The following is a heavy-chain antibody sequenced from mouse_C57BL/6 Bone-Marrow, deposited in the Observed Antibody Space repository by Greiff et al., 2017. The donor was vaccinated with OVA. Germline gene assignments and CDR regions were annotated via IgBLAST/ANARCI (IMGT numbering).Heavy chain of an antibody. CDR3: ARDGLLRWFAY. V-gene: IGHV3-1*01. CDR1: GYSITSGYD. CDR2: ISYSGST. J-gene: IGHJ3*01. Sequence: EVMLVESGPGMVKPSQSLSLTCTVTGYSITSGYDWHWIRHFPGNKLEWMGYISYSGSTNYNPSLKSRISITHDTSKNHFFLKLNSVTTEDTATYYCARDGLLRWFAYWGQGTLVTVSA. D-gene: IGHD1-1*01.